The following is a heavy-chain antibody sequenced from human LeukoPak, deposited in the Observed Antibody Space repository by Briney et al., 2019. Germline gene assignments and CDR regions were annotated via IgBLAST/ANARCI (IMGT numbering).Heavy chain of an antibody. J-gene: IGHJ4*02. D-gene: IGHD3-10*01. Sequence: PGGSLRLSCAASGFTFSNAWMSWVRQAPGKGLEWVGRINSDGSTTTYADSVKGRFTISRDNAKNTLYLQMNSLRAEDTAVYYCARVRGGWTPHFDYWGQGTLVTVSS. CDR2: INSDGSTT. CDR3: ARVRGGWTPHFDY. CDR1: GFTFSNAW. V-gene: IGHV3-74*01.